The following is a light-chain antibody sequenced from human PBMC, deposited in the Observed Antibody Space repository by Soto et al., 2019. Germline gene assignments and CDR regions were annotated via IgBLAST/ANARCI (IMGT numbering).Light chain of an antibody. CDR2: GAS. Sequence: VLTQSPATLSVSPGERATLSCRASQTVGSNLAWYQHKPGQAPRLLISGASTRATGVPARFSGSGSETEFALTISSLQSEDFTVYFCQQYNTRPQTFGQGTKVEIK. J-gene: IGKJ1*01. CDR3: QQYNTRPQT. V-gene: IGKV3-15*01. CDR1: QTVGSN.